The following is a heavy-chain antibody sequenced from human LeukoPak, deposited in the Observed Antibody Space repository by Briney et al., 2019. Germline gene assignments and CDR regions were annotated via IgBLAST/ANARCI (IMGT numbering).Heavy chain of an antibody. J-gene: IGHJ4*02. D-gene: IGHD5-24*01. V-gene: IGHV4-39*02. Sequence: PSETLSLTCTVSGGSISSSSYYWGWIRQPPGKGLEWIGSIYYSGSTYYNPSLKSRVTISVDTSKNQFSLKLSSVTAADTAVYYCARDGYNWGYFDYWGQGTLVTVSS. CDR1: GGSISSSSYY. CDR3: ARDGYNWGYFDY. CDR2: IYYSGST.